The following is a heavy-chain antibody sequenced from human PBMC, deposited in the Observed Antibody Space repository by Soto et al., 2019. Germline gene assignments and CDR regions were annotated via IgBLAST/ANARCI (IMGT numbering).Heavy chain of an antibody. CDR3: AKSFCSSSSCFFLWVDP. J-gene: IGHJ5*02. D-gene: IGHD2-2*01. Sequence: GGSLRLSCAASGFAFSTYAMSWVRRAPGKGLECISLISGTGVPTLYAESVKGRFSVSRDNSKDTLFLEMNNLRVDDTAIYYCAKSFCSSSSCFFLWVDPWGPGTLVTVSS. CDR1: GFAFSTYA. CDR2: ISGTGVPT. V-gene: IGHV3-23*01.